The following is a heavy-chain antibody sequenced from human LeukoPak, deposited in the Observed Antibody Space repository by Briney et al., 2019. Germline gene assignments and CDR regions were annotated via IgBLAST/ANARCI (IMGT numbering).Heavy chain of an antibody. V-gene: IGHV4-39*01. CDR3: QSRYLEWMLEY. CDR2: IYSSGSA. J-gene: IGHJ4*02. Sequence: SETLSLTCTVSGGSINSNNYYWGWIRQPPGKGLEWIGSIYSSGSAYYNPSLKSRVTISVDTSKNQFSLRLSSVTAADTAVYYCQSRYLEWMLEYWGQGTLVTVSS. CDR1: GGSINSNNYY. D-gene: IGHD3-3*01.